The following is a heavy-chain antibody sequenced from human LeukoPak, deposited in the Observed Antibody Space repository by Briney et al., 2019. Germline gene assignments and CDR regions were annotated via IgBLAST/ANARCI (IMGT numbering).Heavy chain of an antibody. V-gene: IGHV3-74*01. CDR2: IKSDVRST. CDR3: HPLAYIRN. J-gene: IGHJ4*02. D-gene: IGHD1-14*01. CDR1: GFNLSSQW. Sequence: GGSLRLSCAVSGFNLSSQWMHWVRQAPGKGLVWVSLIKSDVRSTNYADSVNGRLTVSRDDAKNTLYLQMSSLRAVDTAVYFWHPLAYIRNWGQGTLVTVSS.